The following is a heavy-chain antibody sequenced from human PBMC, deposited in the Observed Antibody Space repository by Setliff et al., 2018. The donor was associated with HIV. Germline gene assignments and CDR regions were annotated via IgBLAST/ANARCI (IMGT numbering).Heavy chain of an antibody. CDR2: IIPMVNIA. V-gene: IGHV1-69*10. CDR3: TKGWSEHTSTVQIEYFLH. CDR1: GGTLRNYG. J-gene: IGHJ1*01. D-gene: IGHD2-8*01. Sequence: ASVKVSCKASGGTLRNYGISWVRQAPGQGLEWMGGIIPMVNIANYAQNFQGRVTIIADKSTSTIYMELRSLRSEDTAVYYCTKGWSEHTSTVQIEYFLHWGQGTLVTVSS.